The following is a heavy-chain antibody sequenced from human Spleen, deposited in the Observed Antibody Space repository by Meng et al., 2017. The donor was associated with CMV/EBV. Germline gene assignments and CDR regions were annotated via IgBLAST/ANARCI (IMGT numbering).Heavy chain of an antibody. CDR3: ARGVVY. CDR2: ISSSAVYA. J-gene: IGHJ4*02. Sequence: GESLKISCVASGFTFDDYGMSWVRQAPGKGLEWVSSISSSAVYAFYADSVKGRFTISRDNAKNSLYLQMNSLRAEDTAVYYCARGVVYWGQGTLVTVSS. V-gene: IGHV3-21*01. CDR1: GFTFDDYG.